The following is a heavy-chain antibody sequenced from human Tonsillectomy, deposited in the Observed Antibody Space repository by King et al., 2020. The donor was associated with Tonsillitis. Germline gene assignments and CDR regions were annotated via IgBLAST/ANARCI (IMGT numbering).Heavy chain of an antibody. V-gene: IGHV4-30-2*01. CDR2: ISHSGNS. J-gene: IGHJ4*02. D-gene: IGHD1-26*01. CDR1: GGSISSGDYS. CDR3: ARDQRGGSYDY. Sequence: QLQESGSGLVKPPQTLSLTCAVSGGSISSGDYSWGWIRQPPGKGLEWIGYISHSGNSFYNPSLKSRVTISVDRSKNQFSLKLNSVTAADSAVYYCARDQRGGSYDYWGQGTPVTVSS.